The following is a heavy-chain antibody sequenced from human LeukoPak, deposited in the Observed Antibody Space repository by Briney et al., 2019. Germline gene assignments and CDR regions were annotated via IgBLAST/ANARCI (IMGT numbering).Heavy chain of an antibody. CDR3: ARHLFSGGSGSRRAFDI. J-gene: IGHJ3*02. Sequence: SQTLSLTCAISGDSVSSNSAAWNWIRQSPSRGLEWLGRTYYGSKWYNDYAVSVKSRITINPDTSKNQFSLQLNSVTPEDTAVYYCARHLFSGGSGSRRAFDIWGQGTMVTVSS. V-gene: IGHV6-1*01. CDR2: TYYGSKWYN. CDR1: GDSVSSNSAA. D-gene: IGHD3-10*01.